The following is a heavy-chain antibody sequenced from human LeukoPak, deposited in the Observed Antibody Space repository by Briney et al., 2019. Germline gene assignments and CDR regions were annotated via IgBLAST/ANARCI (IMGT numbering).Heavy chain of an antibody. J-gene: IGHJ4*02. V-gene: IGHV1-8*03. Sequence: GASVRVSCKASGYTFTSYDINWVPHAPGQGLEWMGWMNLNSGNTVYAQTFQGRVTITRNTSISTAYMELSSLRSEDTAVYYCARSTRGEATIMYDYWGQGTLVTVSS. CDR1: GYTFTSYD. CDR3: ARSTRGEATIMYDY. CDR2: MNLNSGNT. D-gene: IGHD5-24*01.